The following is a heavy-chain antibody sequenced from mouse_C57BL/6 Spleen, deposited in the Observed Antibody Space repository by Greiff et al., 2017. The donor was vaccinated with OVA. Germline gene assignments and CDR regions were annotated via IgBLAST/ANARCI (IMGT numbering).Heavy chain of an antibody. CDR1: GFTFSSYA. CDR2: ISDGGSYT. CDR3: ARDQGNFWAMDY. J-gene: IGHJ4*01. D-gene: IGHD2-1*01. V-gene: IGHV5-4*01. Sequence: EVQGVESGGGLVKPGGSLKLSCAASGFTFSSYAMSWVRQTPEKRLEWVATISDGGSYTYYPDNVKGRFTISRDNAKNNLYLQMSHLKSEDTAMYYCARDQGNFWAMDYWGQGTSVTVSS.